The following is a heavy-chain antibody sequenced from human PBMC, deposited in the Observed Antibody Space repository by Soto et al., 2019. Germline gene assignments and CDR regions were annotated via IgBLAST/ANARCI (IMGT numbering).Heavy chain of an antibody. J-gene: IGHJ6*02. V-gene: IGHV3-30-3*02. D-gene: IGHD7-27*01. CDR3: AKTSRANWGLHYYYGMDV. CDR2: ISYDGSNK. CDR1: GFTFSSYA. Sequence: GGSLRLSCAASGFTFSSYAMHWVRQAPGKGLEWVAVISYDGSNKYYADSVKGRFTISRDNSKNTLYLQMNSLRAEDTAVYYCAKTSRANWGLHYYYGMDVWGQGTTVTVSS.